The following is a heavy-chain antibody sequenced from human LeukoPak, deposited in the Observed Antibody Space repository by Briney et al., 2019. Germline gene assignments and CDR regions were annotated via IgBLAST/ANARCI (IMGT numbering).Heavy chain of an antibody. CDR1: GFTFSSYS. Sequence: GGSLGLSCAASGFTFSSYSMNWVRQAPGKGLEWVSSISSSSSYIYYADSVKGRFTISRDNAKNSLYLQMNSLRAEDTAVYYCARDYYDSSGFPVYWGQGTLVTVSS. D-gene: IGHD3-22*01. CDR3: ARDYYDSSGFPVY. J-gene: IGHJ4*02. V-gene: IGHV3-21*01. CDR2: ISSSSSYI.